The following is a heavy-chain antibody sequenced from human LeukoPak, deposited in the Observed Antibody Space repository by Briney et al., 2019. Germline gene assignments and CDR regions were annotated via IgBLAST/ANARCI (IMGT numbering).Heavy chain of an antibody. V-gene: IGHV4-59*12. Sequence: SETLSLTCTVSGGSISSYYWSWIRQPPGKGLEWIGYIYYSGSTNYNPSLKSRVTISVDTSKNQFSLKLSSVTAADTAVYYCAREGGSYYGSGSPGWFDPWGQGTLVTVSS. CDR3: AREGGSYYGSGSPGWFDP. D-gene: IGHD3-10*01. CDR2: IYYSGST. CDR1: GGSISSYY. J-gene: IGHJ5*02.